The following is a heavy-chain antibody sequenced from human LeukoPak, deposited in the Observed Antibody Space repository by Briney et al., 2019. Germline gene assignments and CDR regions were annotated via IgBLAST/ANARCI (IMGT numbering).Heavy chain of an antibody. V-gene: IGHV3-23*01. CDR1: GFTFSSYA. J-gene: IGHJ6*02. Sequence: PGGSLRLSCAVSGFTFSSYAMSWVRQAPGKGLEWVSAISGSGGSIYYADSVKGRFTISRDNSKNTLYLQMNSLRAEDTAVYYCAKDRSGYFYHYGMDVWGQGTTVTVSS. CDR3: AKDRSGYFYHYGMDV. D-gene: IGHD3-22*01. CDR2: ISGSGGSI.